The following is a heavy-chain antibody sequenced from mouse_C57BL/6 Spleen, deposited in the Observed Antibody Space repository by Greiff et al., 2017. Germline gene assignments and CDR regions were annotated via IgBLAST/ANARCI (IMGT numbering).Heavy chain of an antibody. J-gene: IGHJ3*01. CDR2: LDPHSGGT. D-gene: IGHD4-1*01. CDR1: GYTFTSYW. CDR3: AKLGAWFAY. Sequence: QVQLQQPGAELVKPGASVKLSCKASGYTFTSYWMHWVKQRPGRGLAWIGRLDPHSGGTKYNEKFKGKATLTVDKPSSTAYMQLSSLTSEDAAVYYCAKLGAWFAYWGQGTLGTVSA. V-gene: IGHV1-72*01.